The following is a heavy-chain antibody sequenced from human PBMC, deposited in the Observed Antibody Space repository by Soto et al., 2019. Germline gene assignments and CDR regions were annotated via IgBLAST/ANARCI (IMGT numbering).Heavy chain of an antibody. V-gene: IGHV1-69*13. CDR3: ARALGKWEPPRIDI. J-gene: IGHJ3*02. CDR2: IIPIFGTA. D-gene: IGHD1-26*01. CDR1: GGTSSSYA. Sequence: SVKVSCKASGGTSSSYAISWVRQAPGQGLEWMGGIIPIFGTANYAQKFQGRVTITADESTSTAYMELSSLRSEDTAVYYCARALGKWEPPRIDIWGQGTMVTVSS.